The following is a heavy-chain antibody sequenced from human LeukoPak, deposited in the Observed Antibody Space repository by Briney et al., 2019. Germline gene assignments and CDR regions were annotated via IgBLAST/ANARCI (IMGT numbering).Heavy chain of an antibody. J-gene: IGHJ4*02. CDR3: ARESGLLGDY. CDR2: TYRGGST. D-gene: IGHD3-22*01. V-gene: IGHV3-53*04. CDR1: GFTVSSNY. Sequence: GGSLRLSCAASGFTVSSNYMSWVRQAPGKGLEWVSVTYRGGSTYYADSVKGRFTISRHNSKNTLYLQMNSLRAEDTAMYYCARESGLLGDYWGQGTLVTVSS.